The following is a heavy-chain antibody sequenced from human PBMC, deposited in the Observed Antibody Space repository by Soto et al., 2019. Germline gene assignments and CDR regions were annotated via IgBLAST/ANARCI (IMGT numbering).Heavy chain of an antibody. CDR2: IDPSDSYT. J-gene: IGHJ5*01. V-gene: IGHV5-10-1*01. Sequence: PGEFLKISCKASGYNFPAFWIHWVRQRPGKGLEWLGKIDPSDSYTNYSPSFEGHVTISTDNSITTAYLHWSSLRASDTALYFCARVHKNWFDSWAQGTMVTVSS. CDR3: ARVHKNWFDS. CDR1: GYNFPAFW.